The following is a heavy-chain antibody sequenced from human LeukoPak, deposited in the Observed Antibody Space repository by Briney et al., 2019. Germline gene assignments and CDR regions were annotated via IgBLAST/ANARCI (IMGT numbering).Heavy chain of an antibody. CDR1: GFTFTSSA. D-gene: IGHD1-26*01. CDR3: ARDRSGMSYYNY. J-gene: IGHJ4*02. CDR2: IVVGSGNT. Sequence: VASVKVSCKASGFTFTSSAMQWVRQARGQRLEWIGWIVVGSGNTNYAQKFQERVTITRDMSTSTAYMELRSLRSDDTAVYYCARDRSGMSYYNYWGQGILVTVSS. V-gene: IGHV1-58*02.